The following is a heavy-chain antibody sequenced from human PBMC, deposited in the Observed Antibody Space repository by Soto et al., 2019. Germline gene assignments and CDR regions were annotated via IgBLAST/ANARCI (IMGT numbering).Heavy chain of an antibody. J-gene: IGHJ4*02. V-gene: IGHV3-30*18. D-gene: IGHD5-12*01. CDR2: ISYDGSNK. CDR1: GFTFSSYA. Sequence: QVQLVESGGGVVQPGRSLRLSCAASGFTFSSYAMYWVRQAPGKGLEWVAVISYDGSNKYYADSVKGRFTISRDNSKNTLYLQMNSLRAEDTAVYYCAKDHYGYVSFRLDYWGQGTLVTVSS. CDR3: AKDHYGYVSFRLDY.